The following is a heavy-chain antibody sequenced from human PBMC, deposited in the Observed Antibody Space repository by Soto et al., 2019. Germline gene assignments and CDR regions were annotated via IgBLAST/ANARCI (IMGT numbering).Heavy chain of an antibody. D-gene: IGHD3-10*01. Sequence: QVQLQESGPGLVKPSETLSLTCTVSGGSITNYYCSWCPQPPGKGLEWIGYINYDGYSAYNLSLKRRVTLSMDASKTEFSLMLESVTATDTAVYYCARHGFGPLHGVVDVWGPGTTVIVSS. CDR3: ARHGFGPLHGVVDV. CDR1: GGSITNYY. J-gene: IGHJ6*02. V-gene: IGHV4-59*08. CDR2: INYDGYS.